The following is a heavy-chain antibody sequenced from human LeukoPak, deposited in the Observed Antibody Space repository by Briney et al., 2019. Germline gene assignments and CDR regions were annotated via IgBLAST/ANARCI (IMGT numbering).Heavy chain of an antibody. D-gene: IGHD5-18*01. V-gene: IGHV3-23*01. CDR1: GFTFSSYA. Sequence: GGSLRLSSAASGFTFSSYAMSWVRQAPGKGLEWVSAISGSGGSTYYADSVKGRFTISRDNSKNTLYLQMNSLRAEDTAVYYCAKWDTRTYYFDYWGQGTLVTVSS. CDR2: ISGSGGST. CDR3: AKWDTRTYYFDY. J-gene: IGHJ4*02.